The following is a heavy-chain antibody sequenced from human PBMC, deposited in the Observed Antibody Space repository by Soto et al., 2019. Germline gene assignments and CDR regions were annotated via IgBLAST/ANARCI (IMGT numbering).Heavy chain of an antibody. V-gene: IGHV3-7*01. CDR2: IKQDGSEK. D-gene: IGHD2-15*01. J-gene: IGHJ3*02. Sequence: GGSLRLSCAASGFTFSSYWMSWVRQAPGKGLEWVANIKQDGSEKYYVDSVKGRFTISRDNAKNSLYLQMNSLRAEDTAVYYCARVFAESDRSLYCSGGSCYQSDAFDIWGQGTMVTVSS. CDR3: ARVFAESDRSLYCSGGSCYQSDAFDI. CDR1: GFTFSSYW.